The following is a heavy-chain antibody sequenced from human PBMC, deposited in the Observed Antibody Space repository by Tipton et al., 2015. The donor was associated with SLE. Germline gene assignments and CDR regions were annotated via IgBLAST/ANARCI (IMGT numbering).Heavy chain of an antibody. CDR3: ASKTDCSSTSCYGAFDI. D-gene: IGHD2-2*01. V-gene: IGHV4-4*09. J-gene: IGHJ3*02. CDR1: GGSISSYY. CDR2: IYTSGST. Sequence: TLSLTCTVSGGSISSYYWSWIRQPPGQGLEWIGYIYTSGSTNYNPSLKSRVTISVDTSKNQFSLKLSSVTAADTAVYYCASKTDCSSTSCYGAFDIWGQGTMVTVSS.